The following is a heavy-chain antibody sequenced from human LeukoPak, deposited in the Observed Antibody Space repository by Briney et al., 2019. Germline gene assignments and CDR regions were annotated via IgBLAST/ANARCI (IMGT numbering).Heavy chain of an antibody. CDR1: GGSFSGYD. CDR2: IYYSGST. J-gene: IGHJ4*02. CDR3: ARHIADYDYWSGYASHFDY. Sequence: SETLSLTCAVYGGSFSGYDWSWIRQPPGKGLEWIGDIYYSGSTNYNPSLKSRVTISVDTSKNQFSLKLSSVTAADTAVYYCARHIADYDYWSGYASHFDYWGQGTLVTVSS. D-gene: IGHD3-3*01. V-gene: IGHV4-59*08.